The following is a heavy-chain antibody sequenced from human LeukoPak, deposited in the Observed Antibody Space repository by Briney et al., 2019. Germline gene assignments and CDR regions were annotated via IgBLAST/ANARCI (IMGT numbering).Heavy chain of an antibody. Sequence: ASVKVSCKASGYTFTAYGISWLRQAPGQRPEWLAWISPYTGDTKYAEALGGRLTVTRDTSTTTVFMQLRSLRSDDTALYFCRRDQGSRHYPRYFDLWGRGTLVTVAS. J-gene: IGHJ2*01. CDR2: ISPYTGDT. V-gene: IGHV1-18*01. CDR3: RRDQGSRHYPRYFDL. CDR1: GYTFTAYG. D-gene: IGHD3-3*01.